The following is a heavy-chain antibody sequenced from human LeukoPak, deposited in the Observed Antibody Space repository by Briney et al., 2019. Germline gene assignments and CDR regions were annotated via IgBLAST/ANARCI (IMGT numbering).Heavy chain of an antibody. CDR1: GFGFSRYW. J-gene: IGHJ4*02. CDR2: IYRDGSTT. D-gene: IGHD3-9*01. V-gene: IGHV3-74*01. Sequence: GGSLRLSCAASGFGFSRYWMHWVRQAPGTGLKWVSRIYRDGSTTDYADSVKGRFTISRDNARNSLYLQMDSLRAEDTAFYYCARFHDILTGYNFDYWGQGTLVTVSS. CDR3: ARFHDILTGYNFDY.